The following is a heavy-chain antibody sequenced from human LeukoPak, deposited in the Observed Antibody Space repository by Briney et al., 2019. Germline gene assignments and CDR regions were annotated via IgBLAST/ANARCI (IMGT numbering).Heavy chain of an antibody. CDR3: AREEYYGLGSYDDY. CDR2: ISSDGTTI. J-gene: IGHJ4*02. V-gene: IGHV3-48*03. Sequence: GGSLRLSCAASGFTFSNYEMSWVRQAPGKGLEWISYISSDGTTIYYSDSVKGRFTMSRDNAKNSLFLQMNSLRAEDTAVYYCAREEYYGLGSYDDYWGQGTLVTVSS. CDR1: GFTFSNYE. D-gene: IGHD3-10*01.